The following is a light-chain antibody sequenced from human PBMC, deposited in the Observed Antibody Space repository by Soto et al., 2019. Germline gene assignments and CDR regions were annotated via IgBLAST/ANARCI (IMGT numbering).Light chain of an antibody. CDR2: DAS. V-gene: IGKV1-5*01. J-gene: IGKJ5*01. Sequence: DIQMTQSPSTLSASVGDRVTITCRASQSISSWLAWYQQKPGKAPKLLIYDASSLESGVPSRFSGSGSGTDFSLTITSLQPDDSATYYCQQANSFPFTFGGGTRLEIK. CDR1: QSISSW. CDR3: QQANSFPFT.